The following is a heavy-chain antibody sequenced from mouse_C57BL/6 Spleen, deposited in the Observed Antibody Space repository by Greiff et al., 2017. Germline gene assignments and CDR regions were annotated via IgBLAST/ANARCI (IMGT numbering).Heavy chain of an antibody. D-gene: IGHD2-3*01. CDR1: GYSFTDYN. V-gene: IGHV1-39*01. Sequence: EVQLQQSGPELVKPGASVKISCKASGYSFTDYNMNWVKQSNGKSLEWIGVINPKYGTTSYNQKFKGKATLTVDQSSSTAYMQLNSLTSEDSAVDYCASGVGIYDGYRFAYWGQGTLVTVSA. CDR2: INPKYGTT. CDR3: ASGVGIYDGYRFAY. J-gene: IGHJ3*01.